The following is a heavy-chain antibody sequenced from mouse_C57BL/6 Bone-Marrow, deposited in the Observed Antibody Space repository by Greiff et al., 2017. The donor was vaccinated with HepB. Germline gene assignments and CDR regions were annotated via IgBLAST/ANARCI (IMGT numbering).Heavy chain of an antibody. CDR3: ARDDGYSPHYFDY. Sequence: EVQLVESGPGLVKPSQSLSLTCSVTSYSITSGYYWNWIRQFPGNKLEWMGYISYDGSNNYNPSLKNRISITRDTSKNQFFLKLNSVTTEDTATYYCARDDGYSPHYFDYWGQGTTLTVAS. V-gene: IGHV3-6*01. D-gene: IGHD2-3*01. J-gene: IGHJ2*01. CDR1: SYSITSGYY. CDR2: ISYDGSN.